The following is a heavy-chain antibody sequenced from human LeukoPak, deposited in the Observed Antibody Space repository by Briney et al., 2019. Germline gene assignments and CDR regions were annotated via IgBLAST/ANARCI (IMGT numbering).Heavy chain of an antibody. J-gene: IGHJ5*02. CDR3: ASDLRYDFWSGYLSWFDP. V-gene: IGHV1-46*01. CDR1: GYTFTSYY. Sequence: GASVKVSCKASGYTFTSYYMHWVRQAPGQGLEWMGIINPSGGSTSYAQKFQGRVTMTRDMSTSTVYMELSSLRSEDTAVYYCASDLRYDFWSGYLSWFDPWGQGTLVTVSS. CDR2: INPSGGST. D-gene: IGHD3-3*01.